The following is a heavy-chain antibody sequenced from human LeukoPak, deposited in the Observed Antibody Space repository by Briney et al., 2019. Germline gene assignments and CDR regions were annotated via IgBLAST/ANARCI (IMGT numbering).Heavy chain of an antibody. Sequence: PSETLSLTCTVSGDSISNSYWSWIRQPPGKGLEWLGYISYTGSTNYNPSLKSRVTISVDTSKNQFSLKLSSVTAADTAVYYCARVGRGDYVWGSYSFDYWGQGTLVTVSS. CDR3: ARVGRGDYVWGSYSFDY. J-gene: IGHJ4*02. CDR2: ISYTGST. CDR1: GDSISNSY. V-gene: IGHV4-59*01. D-gene: IGHD3-16*01.